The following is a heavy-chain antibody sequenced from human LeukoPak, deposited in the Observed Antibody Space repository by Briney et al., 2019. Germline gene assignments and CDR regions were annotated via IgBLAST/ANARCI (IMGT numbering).Heavy chain of an antibody. D-gene: IGHD2-2*01. Sequence: ASVKVSCKASGYTFTSYDINWVRQATGQGLEWMGWMNPNSGNTGYAQKFQGRVTITRNTSISTAYMELSSLRSEDTAVYYCARGRKGYCSSTSCANYYMDVWGKGTTVTVSS. V-gene: IGHV1-8*01. CDR1: GYTFTSYD. CDR2: MNPNSGNT. CDR3: ARGRKGYCSSTSCANYYMDV. J-gene: IGHJ6*03.